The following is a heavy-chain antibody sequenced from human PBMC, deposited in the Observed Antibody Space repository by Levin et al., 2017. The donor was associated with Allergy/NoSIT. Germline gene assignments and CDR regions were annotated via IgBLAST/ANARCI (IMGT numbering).Heavy chain of an antibody. J-gene: IGHJ4*02. Sequence: LSLPCAASGFTFRSYAMSWVRQAPGKGLEWVSAISGSADRAYYADFVKGRFTISRDNSKNTLSLVMNSLRVEDTAVYYCAKEGEITAYGSDWGQGTLVTVSS. CDR3: AKEGEITAYGSD. CDR2: ISGSADRA. CDR1: GFTFRSYA. V-gene: IGHV3-23*01. D-gene: IGHD3-10*01.